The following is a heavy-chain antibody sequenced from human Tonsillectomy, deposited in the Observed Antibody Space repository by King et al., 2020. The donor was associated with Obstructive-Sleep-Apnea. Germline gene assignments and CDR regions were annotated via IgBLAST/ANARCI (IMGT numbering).Heavy chain of an antibody. CDR2: ISGSGTT. CDR3: VRGGEGAAGNFAV. D-gene: IGHD6-13*01. J-gene: IGHJ6*02. CDR1: DGSVSGYY. Sequence: VQLQESGPGLVKPSETLSLTCAVSDGSVSGYYWRWIRQPGGQGLEWVGRISGSGTTVYNPSLRSELTLSVDTSKNLVSLNLRSVTAADTALYYCVRGGEGAAGNFAVWGRGTTVTVS. V-gene: IGHV4-4*07.